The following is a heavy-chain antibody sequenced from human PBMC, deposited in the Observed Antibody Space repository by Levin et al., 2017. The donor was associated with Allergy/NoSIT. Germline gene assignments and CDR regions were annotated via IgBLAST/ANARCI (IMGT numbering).Heavy chain of an antibody. J-gene: IGHJ3*01. V-gene: IGHV3-30*18. CDR3: AKRGYCSGNTCQSHDAIDV. CDR2: IVFDGNDQ. D-gene: IGHD2-15*01. CDR1: GFQFSLYG. Sequence: GESLKISCAASGFQFSLYGMHWVRQAPCKGLEWVALIVFDGNDQYYADSVKGRFTISRDNSKNTLYLQMSSLRENDTAIYYCAKRGYCSGNTCQSHDAIDVWGQGTLVIVSS.